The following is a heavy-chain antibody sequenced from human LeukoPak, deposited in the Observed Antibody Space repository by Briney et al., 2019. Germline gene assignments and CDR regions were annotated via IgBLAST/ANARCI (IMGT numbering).Heavy chain of an antibody. CDR3: ARARITISGVATYFDY. V-gene: IGHV4-34*01. J-gene: IGHJ4*02. CDR1: GGSFSGYY. CDR2: INHSGST. D-gene: IGHD3-3*01. Sequence: PSETLSLTCAVYGGSFSGYYWSWIRQPPGKGLEWIGEINHSGSTNYNPSLKSRVTISVDTSKNQFSLKLSSVTAADTAVYYCARARITISGVATYFDYWGQGTLVTVSS.